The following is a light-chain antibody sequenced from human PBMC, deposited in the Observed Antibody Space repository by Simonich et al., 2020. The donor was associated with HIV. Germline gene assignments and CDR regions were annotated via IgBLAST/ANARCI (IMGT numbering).Light chain of an antibody. CDR3: SSYTSSSTLGV. CDR2: DVS. Sequence: QSALTQPRSVSGSPGQSVTISCTGTSSGVGGYNYVSWYQQHPGKAPKLMIYDVSNRPTGVSNRFSGSKSGNTASLTISGLQAEDEADYYCSSYTSSSTLGVFGGGTKLTVL. V-gene: IGLV2-14*03. CDR1: SSGVGGYNY. J-gene: IGLJ3*02.